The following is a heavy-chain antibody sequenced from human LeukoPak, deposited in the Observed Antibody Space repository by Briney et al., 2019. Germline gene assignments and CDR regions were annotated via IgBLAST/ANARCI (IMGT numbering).Heavy chain of an antibody. CDR2: IYSGGST. CDR1: GFTVSSNY. Sequence: GRSLRLSCAASGFTVSSNYMSWVRQAPGKGLEWVSIIYSGGSTFYADSVKGRFTISRDDSKNTLYLQMNSLRAEDTAVYYCARGGSYLSAFDIWGQGTMVTVSS. D-gene: IGHD1-26*01. V-gene: IGHV3-53*01. J-gene: IGHJ3*02. CDR3: ARGGSYLSAFDI.